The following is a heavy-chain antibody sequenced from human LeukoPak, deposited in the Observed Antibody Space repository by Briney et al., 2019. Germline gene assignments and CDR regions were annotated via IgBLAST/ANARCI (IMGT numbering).Heavy chain of an antibody. D-gene: IGHD5-12*01. CDR2: IYSGGST. CDR3: ARPFSGYEGMDAFDI. J-gene: IGHJ3*02. CDR1: GFTFSSYA. Sequence: GGSLRLSFAASGFTFSSYAMSWVRQAPGKGLEWVSVIYSGGSTYYADSVKGRFTISRDNSKNTLYLQMNSLRAEDTAVYYCARPFSGYEGMDAFDIWGQGTMVTVSS. V-gene: IGHV3-53*01.